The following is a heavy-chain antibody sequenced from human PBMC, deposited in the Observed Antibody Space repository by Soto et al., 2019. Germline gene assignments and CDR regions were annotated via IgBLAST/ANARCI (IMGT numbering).Heavy chain of an antibody. CDR3: AINAGYGLDV. CDR2: ISTYNGKR. V-gene: IGHV1-18*01. CDR1: GYSFISYG. D-gene: IGHD3-10*01. Sequence: QVQLLQSGSEVKKPGASVKVSCKASGYSFISYGINWVRQAPGQGLEWMGWISTYNGKRDYAQNLQGRVTMTTDTSTSTAYMELMSLRSDDTAVYYCAINAGYGLDVWGQGTTVTVSS. J-gene: IGHJ6*02.